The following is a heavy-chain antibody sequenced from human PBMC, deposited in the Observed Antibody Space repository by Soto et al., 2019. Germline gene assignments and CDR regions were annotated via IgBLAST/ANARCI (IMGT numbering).Heavy chain of an antibody. CDR2: IYHSVST. J-gene: IGHJ4*02. Sequence: PSETLSLTCAVSGDSVSSRFWWSWVRQSPGKGLEWIGEIYHSVSTYYNPSLKSRVTISVDRSKNQFSLKLSSVTAADTAVYYCARGPPLGLWGQGTLVTVSS. V-gene: IGHV4-4*02. D-gene: IGHD3-16*01. CDR3: ARGPPLGL. CDR1: GDSVSSRFW.